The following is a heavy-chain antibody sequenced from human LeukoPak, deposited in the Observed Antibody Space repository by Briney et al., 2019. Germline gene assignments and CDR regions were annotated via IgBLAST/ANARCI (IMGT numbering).Heavy chain of an antibody. J-gene: IGHJ6*03. CDR1: GYTFTSYD. CDR3: ARGRPYDFWSGYVPLDYYYYYMDV. Sequence: ASVKVSCKASGYTFTSYDINWVRQATGQGLEWMGWMNPNSGNTGYAQKFQGRVTITRNTSISTAYMELSSLRSEDTAAYYCARGRPYDFWSGYVPLDYYYYYMDVWGKGTTVTVSS. V-gene: IGHV1-8*03. D-gene: IGHD3-3*01. CDR2: MNPNSGNT.